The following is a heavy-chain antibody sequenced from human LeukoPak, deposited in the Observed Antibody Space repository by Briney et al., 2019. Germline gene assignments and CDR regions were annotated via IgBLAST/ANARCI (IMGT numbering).Heavy chain of an antibody. Sequence: PSENLSLTCTVSGGPISHYWTWIRQSPVKGLEWIGDISNSGSTSYNPSLKSRVTISIDTSKNQFSLKLSSVTAADTAVYYCGRDALVGYLSFYYMDVWGKGTTVTVSS. J-gene: IGHJ6*03. CDR3: GRDALVGYLSFYYMDV. D-gene: IGHD2-15*01. CDR2: ISNSGST. V-gene: IGHV4-59*11. CDR1: GGPISHY.